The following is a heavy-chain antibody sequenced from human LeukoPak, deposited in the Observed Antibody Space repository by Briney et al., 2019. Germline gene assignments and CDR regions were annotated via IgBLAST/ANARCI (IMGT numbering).Heavy chain of an antibody. CDR2: IRSKAYGGTT. CDR1: GFTFGDYA. Sequence: GGSLRLSCTASGFTFGDYAMSWVRQAPGKGLEWVGFIRSKAYGGTTEYAASVKGRFTISRDDSKSIAYLQMNSLKTEDTAVYYCTRIRGYFDWLFDYWGQGTLVTVSS. V-gene: IGHV3-49*04. D-gene: IGHD3-9*01. J-gene: IGHJ4*02. CDR3: TRIRGYFDWLFDY.